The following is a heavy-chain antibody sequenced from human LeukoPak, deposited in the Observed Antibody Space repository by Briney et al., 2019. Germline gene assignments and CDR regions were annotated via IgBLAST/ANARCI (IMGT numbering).Heavy chain of an antibody. D-gene: IGHD1-26*01. CDR1: GFTFSSYA. J-gene: IGHJ4*02. CDR3: AKWPEGATPKFHY. V-gene: IGHV3-23*01. CDR2: ISGSGGVT. Sequence: GRSLRLSCAASGFTFSSYAMSCVSRAPGKGLEWGSTISGSGGVTYYPDSVRGRFTISRDNSKNTLHLQMDSLRAEDTAIYYCAKWPEGATPKFHYWGQGTLVTVSS.